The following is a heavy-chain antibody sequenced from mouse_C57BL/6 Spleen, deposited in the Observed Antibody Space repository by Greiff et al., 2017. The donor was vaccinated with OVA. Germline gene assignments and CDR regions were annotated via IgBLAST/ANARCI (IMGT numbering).Heavy chain of an antibody. CDR3: ARNEGDYGSSYWYFDV. J-gene: IGHJ1*03. D-gene: IGHD1-1*01. CDR1: GFSLTSYA. Sequence: VQVVESGPGLVAPSQSLSITCTVSGFSLTSYAISWVRQPPGKGLEWLGVIWTGGGTNYNSALKSRLSISKDNSKSQVFLKMNSLQTDDTAGYYCARNEGDYGSSYWYFDVWGTGTTVTVSS. V-gene: IGHV2-9-1*01. CDR2: IWTGGGT.